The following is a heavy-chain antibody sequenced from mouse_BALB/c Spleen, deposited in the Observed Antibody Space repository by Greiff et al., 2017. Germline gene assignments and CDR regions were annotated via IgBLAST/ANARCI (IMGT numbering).Heavy chain of an antibody. Sequence: EVMLVESGGGLVQPGGSLKLSCAASGFTFSSYGMSWVRQTPDKRLELVATINSNGGSTYYPDSVKGRFTISRDNAKNTLYLQMSSLKSEDTAMYYCARDNYRYWFAYWGQGTLVTVSA. CDR2: INSNGGST. CDR1: GFTFSSYG. D-gene: IGHD2-14*01. J-gene: IGHJ3*01. V-gene: IGHV5-6-3*01. CDR3: ARDNYRYWFAY.